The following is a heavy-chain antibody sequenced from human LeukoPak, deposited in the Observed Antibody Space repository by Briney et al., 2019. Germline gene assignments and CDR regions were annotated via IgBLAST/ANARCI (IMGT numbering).Heavy chain of an antibody. CDR2: INHRGST. CDR3: ARGRVITIFGVATGGNWFDP. CDR1: GGSFSGSY. V-gene: IGHV4-34*01. J-gene: IGHJ5*02. Sequence: PSETLSLTCAVYGGSFSGSYWSWIRQPPGKGLEWIGEINHRGSTNYHPSLKSRVTIAVDTTKNQFSMKLSSVTAADTAVYYCARGRVITIFGVATGGNWFDPWGQGTWSPSPQ. D-gene: IGHD3-3*01.